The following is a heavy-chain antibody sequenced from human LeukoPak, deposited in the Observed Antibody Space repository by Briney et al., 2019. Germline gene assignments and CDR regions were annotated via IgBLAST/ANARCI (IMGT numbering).Heavy chain of an antibody. Sequence: GSLSLSCAASGFSFSSFGIHWVRQAPGKGLEWVAVISYDGSNKYYADSVKGRFTISRDNSKNTLYLQMNSLRIEDTAVYYCAKEGGGLWLGFGYFDYWGQGTLVTVSS. V-gene: IGHV3-30*18. J-gene: IGHJ4*02. CDR2: ISYDGSNK. CDR3: AKEGGGLWLGFGYFDY. D-gene: IGHD6-19*01. CDR1: GFSFSSFG.